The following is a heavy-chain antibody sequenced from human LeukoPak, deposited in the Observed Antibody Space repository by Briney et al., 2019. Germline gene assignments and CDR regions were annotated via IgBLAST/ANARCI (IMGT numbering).Heavy chain of an antibody. CDR1: GFTFSSYS. CDR2: MKKDGSET. D-gene: IGHD3-10*01. CDR3: GRHRSGSGTYFIDH. Sequence: TGGSLRLSCVVSGFTFSSYSMIWVRQAPGKGLQWVANMKKDGSETNYGDSVKGRFTISRDNAKNSLYLQMNSLSAEDAAVYYCGRHRSGSGTYFIDHWGQGTLVSVSS. J-gene: IGHJ4*02. V-gene: IGHV3-7*01.